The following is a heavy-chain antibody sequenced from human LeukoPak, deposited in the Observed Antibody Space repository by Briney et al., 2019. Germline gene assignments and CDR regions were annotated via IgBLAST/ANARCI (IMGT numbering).Heavy chain of an antibody. CDR2: IYYSGST. Sequence: SETLSLTCTVSGGSISSYYWSWIRQPPGKGLEWIGYIYYSGSTNYNPSLKSRVTISVDRSKNQFSLKLSSVTAADTAVYYCARSSFYFDYWGQGTLVTVSS. CDR3: ARSSFYFDY. CDR1: GGSISSYY. V-gene: IGHV4-59*12. J-gene: IGHJ4*02.